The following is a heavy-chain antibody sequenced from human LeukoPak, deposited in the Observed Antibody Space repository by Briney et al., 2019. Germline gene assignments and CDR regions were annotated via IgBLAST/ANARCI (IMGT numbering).Heavy chain of an antibody. J-gene: IGHJ4*02. CDR2: IGGSDGTT. D-gene: IGHD1-26*01. V-gene: IGHV3-23*01. Sequence: GGSLRLSCAASGFTFSRYAMLWVRQSPGKGLEWVSAIGGSDGTTYYADSVKGRCIISRDNYKNILYLQMNSLRVEDTAIYYCAKVLDSGSFPDYWGQGTLATVFS. CDR3: AKVLDSGSFPDY. CDR1: GFTFSRYA.